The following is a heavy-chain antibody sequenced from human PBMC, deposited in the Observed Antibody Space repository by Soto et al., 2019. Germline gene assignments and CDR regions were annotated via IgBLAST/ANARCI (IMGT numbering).Heavy chain of an antibody. Sequence: QVQLQQWGAGLLKPSETLSLTCAVYGGSFSGYYWTWIRQPPGTGLEWIGEINHSGSTNYNPSLKSRVTLSVDTSKNQFSLQLTSVTAADTAVYYCARDNITGLFDYWGQGNLVTVSS. CDR1: GGSFSGYY. CDR2: INHSGST. D-gene: IGHD3-10*01. V-gene: IGHV4-34*01. J-gene: IGHJ4*02. CDR3: ARDNITGLFDY.